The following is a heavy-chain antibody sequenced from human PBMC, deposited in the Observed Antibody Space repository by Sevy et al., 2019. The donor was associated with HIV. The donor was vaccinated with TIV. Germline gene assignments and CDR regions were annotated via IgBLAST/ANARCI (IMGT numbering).Heavy chain of an antibody. Sequence: SENLSLTCTVSGGSISSSSYLWGWIRQPPGKGLEWIGSIYYTGSTYYNPSLKSRVTISIDTSKNQFSLKLSSVTAADTAVYYCARTFSGYGEDVWWFDPWGQGTLVTVSS. V-gene: IGHV4-39*07. D-gene: IGHD4-17*01. J-gene: IGHJ5*02. CDR3: ARTFSGYGEDVWWFDP. CDR1: GGSISSSSYL. CDR2: IYYTGST.